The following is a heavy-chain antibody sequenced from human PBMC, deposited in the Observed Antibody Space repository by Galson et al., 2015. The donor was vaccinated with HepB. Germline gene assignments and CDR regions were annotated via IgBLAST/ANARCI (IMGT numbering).Heavy chain of an antibody. J-gene: IGHJ3*02. V-gene: IGHV1-2*04. CDR2: INPNSGGT. CDR1: GYTFTGYH. CDR3: AREKPDTGYSSSWYEGAFDI. D-gene: IGHD6-13*01. Sequence: SVKVSCKASGYTFTGYHMHWVRQAPGQGLEWMGWINPNSGGTNYAQKFQGWVTMTRDTSISTAYMELSRLRSDDTAVYYCAREKPDTGYSSSWYEGAFDIWGQGTMVTVSS.